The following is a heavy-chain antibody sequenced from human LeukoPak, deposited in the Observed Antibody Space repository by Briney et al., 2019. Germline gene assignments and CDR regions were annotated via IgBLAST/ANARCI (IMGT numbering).Heavy chain of an antibody. Sequence: SETLSLTCTVSDGSLSGFYWTWIRQSPWKGLEWIGFVHYTGSTKYNPSLKSRVTISVDTSKSQFSLKLTSVTAADTAVYYCARDRGSGTLNNWFDPWGQGTLVTVSS. J-gene: IGHJ5*02. V-gene: IGHV4-59*01. CDR1: DGSLSGFY. CDR2: VHYTGST. CDR3: ARDRGSGTLNNWFDP. D-gene: IGHD3-10*01.